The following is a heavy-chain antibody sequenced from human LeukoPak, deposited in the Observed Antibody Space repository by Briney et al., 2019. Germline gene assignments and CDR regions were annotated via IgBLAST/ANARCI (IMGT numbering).Heavy chain of an antibody. CDR2: IYYSGST. CDR3: ATSSPLLSFGRDGFDY. V-gene: IGHV4-61*01. CDR1: GGSISSGSYY. J-gene: IGHJ4*02. D-gene: IGHD5-24*01. Sequence: SQTLSLTCTVSGGSISSGSYYWSWIRQPPGKGLEWIGYIYYSGSTNYNPSLKSRVTISVDTSKNQFSLKLSSVTAADTAVYYCATSSPLLSFGRDGFDYWGQGTLVTVSS.